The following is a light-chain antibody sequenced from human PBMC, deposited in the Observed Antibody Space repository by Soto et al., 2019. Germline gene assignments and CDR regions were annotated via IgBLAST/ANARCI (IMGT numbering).Light chain of an antibody. V-gene: IGLV4-69*01. CDR3: QTWGTGIRV. CDR1: SGHSSYA. CDR2: LNFDGSH. Sequence: QLVLTQSPSASASLGTSVKLTCTLSSGHSSYAIAWHQQQPEKGPRYLMKLNFDGSHTKGDGIPDRFSGSSSGAERYLTISGLQSEDEADYYCQTWGTGIRVFGGGTQLTVL. J-gene: IGLJ2*01.